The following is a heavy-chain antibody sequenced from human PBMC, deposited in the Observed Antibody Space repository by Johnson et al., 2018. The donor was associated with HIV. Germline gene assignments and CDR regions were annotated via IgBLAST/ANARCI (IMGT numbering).Heavy chain of an antibody. V-gene: IGHV3-30*02. CDR3: ARDVTKDAFDI. CDR2: IRYDGSNK. D-gene: IGHD4-17*01. J-gene: IGHJ3*02. Sequence: QVQLVESGGGVVQPGRSRRLSCAASGFIFSSYGMHWVRQAPGKGLEWVAFIRYDGSNKYYAESVQGRFNISRDNPKNTLYLQMNSLRAEDTAVYYCARDVTKDAFDIWGQGTMVTVSS. CDR1: GFIFSSYG.